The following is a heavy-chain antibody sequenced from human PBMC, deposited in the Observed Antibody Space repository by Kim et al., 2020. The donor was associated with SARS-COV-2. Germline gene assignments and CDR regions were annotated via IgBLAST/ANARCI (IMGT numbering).Heavy chain of an antibody. CDR3: ARSGRRSIAAPVDPYYFDY. V-gene: IGHV3-48*03. Sequence: GGSLRLSCAASGFTFSSYEMNWVRQAPGKGLEWVSYISSSGSTIYYADSVKGRFTISRDNAKNSLYLQMNSLRAEDTAVYYCARSGRRSIAAPVDPYYFDYWGQGTLVTVSS. D-gene: IGHD6-6*01. J-gene: IGHJ4*02. CDR1: GFTFSSYE. CDR2: ISSSGSTI.